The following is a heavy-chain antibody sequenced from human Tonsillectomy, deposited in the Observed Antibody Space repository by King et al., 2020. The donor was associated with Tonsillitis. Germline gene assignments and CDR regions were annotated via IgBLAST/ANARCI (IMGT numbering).Heavy chain of an antibody. CDR3: ARRCKVVVGDLRYYYMDV. CDR2: IWYDGSNK. J-gene: IGHJ6*03. CDR1: GFTFSSYG. D-gene: IGHD2-15*01. V-gene: IGHV3-33*08. Sequence: QLVQSGGGVVQPGRSLRLSCAASGFTFSSYGMHWVRQAPGKGLEGVAVIWYDGSNKYYADSVKGRFTISRDNSKNALYLQLISLRAEDTAVYYCARRCKVVVGDLRYYYMDVWGKGTTVTVSS.